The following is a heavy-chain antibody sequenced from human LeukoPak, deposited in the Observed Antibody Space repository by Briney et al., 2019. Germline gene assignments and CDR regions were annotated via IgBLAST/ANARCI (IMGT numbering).Heavy chain of an antibody. Sequence: WASVKVSCKASGGTFSSYAISWVRQAPGQGLEWMGRIIPILGIANYAQKFQGRVTITADKSTSTAYMELSSLRSEDTAVYYCAREGYGDYVRFYFDYWGQGTLVTVSS. CDR1: GGTFSSYA. CDR3: AREGYGDYVRFYFDY. D-gene: IGHD4-17*01. J-gene: IGHJ4*02. V-gene: IGHV1-69*04. CDR2: IIPILGIA.